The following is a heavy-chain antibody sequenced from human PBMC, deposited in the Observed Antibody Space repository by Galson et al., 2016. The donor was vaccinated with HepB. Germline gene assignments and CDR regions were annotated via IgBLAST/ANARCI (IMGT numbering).Heavy chain of an antibody. Sequence: SVKVSCKASGYTFTSYGISWVRQAPGQGLEWMGWISGYNGNTNYAQKLQDRVTMTRDTSTSTAYMELRSLRSDDTAVYYCARDPVIVVEVAALHYYGMDVWGQGTTVTVSS. CDR2: ISGYNGNT. D-gene: IGHD2-15*01. V-gene: IGHV1-18*04. J-gene: IGHJ6*02. CDR1: GYTFTSYG. CDR3: ARDPVIVVEVAALHYYGMDV.